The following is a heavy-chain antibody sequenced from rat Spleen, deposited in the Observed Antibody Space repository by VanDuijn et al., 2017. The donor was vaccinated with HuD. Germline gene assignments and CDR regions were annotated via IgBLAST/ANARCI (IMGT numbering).Heavy chain of an antibody. CDR3: ARDLDGYFDY. CDR2: IWSGGST. D-gene: IGHD1-12*03. Sequence: QVQLKESGPGLVQPSQTLSLTCTVSGFSLTNYGINWVRQPPGKGLEWIGAIWSGGSTDYNSALKSRLSISRDTSKNQVFLKMNSLQSKDTTTYYCARDLDGYFDYWGQGVMVTVSS. CDR1: GFSLTNYG. J-gene: IGHJ2*01. V-gene: IGHV2-4*01.